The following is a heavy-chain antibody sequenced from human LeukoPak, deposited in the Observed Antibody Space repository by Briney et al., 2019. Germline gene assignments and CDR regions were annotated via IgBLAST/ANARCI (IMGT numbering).Heavy chain of an antibody. D-gene: IGHD4-23*01. V-gene: IGHV3-9*01. J-gene: IGHJ4*02. CDR2: ISWNSGSI. CDR1: GFTFDDYA. Sequence: GGSLRLSCAASGFTFDDYAMHWVRQAPGKGVEGVSGISWNSGSIGYADSVKGRFTIPRDNAKNSLYLQMNSLRAEDTALYYCAKDRYGGSYFDYWGQGTLVTVSS. CDR3: AKDRYGGSYFDY.